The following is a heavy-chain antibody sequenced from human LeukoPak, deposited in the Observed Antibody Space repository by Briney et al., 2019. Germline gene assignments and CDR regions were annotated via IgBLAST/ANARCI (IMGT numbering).Heavy chain of an antibody. CDR1: GGSISNSDYY. J-gene: IGHJ4*02. CDR2: IYHSGST. V-gene: IGHV4-39*01. CDR3: ARASRYYHMLTGYYPSAFDY. D-gene: IGHD3-9*01. Sequence: SETLSLTCTVSGGSISNSDYYWGWIRQPPGKGLEWIGSIYHSGSTYYNPSLKSRVTISVDTSKKQFSLKLSSVTAADTAVYYCARASRYYHMLTGYYPSAFDYWGQGTLVTVSS.